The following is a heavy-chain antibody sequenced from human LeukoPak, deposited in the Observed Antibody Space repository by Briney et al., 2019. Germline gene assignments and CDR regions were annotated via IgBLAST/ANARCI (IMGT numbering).Heavy chain of an antibody. V-gene: IGHV1-69*05. J-gene: IGHJ3*02. CDR3: ARGRLKNDAFDI. CDR1: GYTFTGYG. CDR2: IIPIFGTA. D-gene: IGHD3-22*01. Sequence: GASVKVSCKASGYTFTGYGISWVRQAPGQGLEWMGRIIPIFGTANYAQKFQGRVTITTDESTSTAYMELSSLRSEDTAVYYCARGRLKNDAFDIWGQGTMVTVSS.